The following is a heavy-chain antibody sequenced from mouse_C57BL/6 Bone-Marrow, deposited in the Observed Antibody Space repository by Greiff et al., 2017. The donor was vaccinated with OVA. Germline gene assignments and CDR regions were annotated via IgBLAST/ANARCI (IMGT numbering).Heavy chain of an antibody. CDR1: GYTFTSYW. J-gene: IGHJ1*03. V-gene: IGHV1-55*01. D-gene: IGHD2-4*01. Sequence: QVQLQQPGAELVKPGASVKMSCKASGYTFTSYWITWVKQRPGQGLEWIGDIYPGSGSTNYNEKFKSKATLTVDTSSSTAYMQLSSLTSEDSAVYYCARCDDYDGYWYFDVWGTGTTVTVSS. CDR2: IYPGSGST. CDR3: ARCDDYDGYWYFDV.